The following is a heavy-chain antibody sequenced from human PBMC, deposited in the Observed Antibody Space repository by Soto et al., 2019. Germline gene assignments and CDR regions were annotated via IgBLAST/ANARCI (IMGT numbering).Heavy chain of an antibody. CDR3: ARVHATSSYNGNPRKIWFGP. V-gene: IGHV4-31*03. D-gene: IGHD1-1*01. CDR2: IYYSGST. Sequence: PSETLSLTCTVSGGSISSGGYYWSWIRQHPGKGLEWIGYIYYSGSTYYNPSLKSRVTISVDTSKNQFSLKLSSVTAADTAVYYCARVHATSSYNGNPRKIWFGPWGQGTLVTVAS. CDR1: GGSISSGGYY. J-gene: IGHJ5*02.